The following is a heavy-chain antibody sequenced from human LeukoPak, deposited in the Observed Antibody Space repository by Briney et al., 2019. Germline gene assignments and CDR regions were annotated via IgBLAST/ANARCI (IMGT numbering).Heavy chain of an antibody. CDR2: SAGADST. CDR1: AFTFSSYA. J-gene: IGHJ5*01. CDR3: ARGAYGDYDS. V-gene: IGHV3-23*01. D-gene: IGHD4-17*01. Sequence: GGSLRLSCAASAFTFSSYAMSWVRQAPGKGLGWVSASAGADSTYYADSVQGRFTISRDNSKNTLYLQMSGLRAEDTAVYFCARGAYGDYDSWGQGTLVTVSS.